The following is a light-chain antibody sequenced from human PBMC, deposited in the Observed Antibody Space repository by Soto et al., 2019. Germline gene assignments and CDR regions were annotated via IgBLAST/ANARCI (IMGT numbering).Light chain of an antibody. J-gene: IGKJ2*01. CDR3: QQYLSYPYT. CDR1: QGISSY. Sequence: AIRMTQSPSPFSASTGDRVTITCRASQGISSYLAWYQQKPGKAPKLLIYAAATLQRGAPSRFSASGSGTDFTLTISRLQSEDFATYYCQQYLSYPYTFGQGTKLEI. V-gene: IGKV1-8*01. CDR2: AAA.